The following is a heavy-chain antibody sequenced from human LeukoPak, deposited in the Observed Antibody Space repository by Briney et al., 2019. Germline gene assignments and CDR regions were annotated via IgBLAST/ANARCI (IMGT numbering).Heavy chain of an antibody. V-gene: IGHV3-23*01. D-gene: IGHD2-21*01. Sequence: GGSLRLSCAASGFTFSSYTMSWVRRAPGKGLEWVSGISGSGSSIYDADSVKGRFTISRDNSKNTLYLQMNSLRAEDTAVYYCAQGDIDYWGQGTLVTVSS. J-gene: IGHJ4*02. CDR3: AQGDIDY. CDR1: GFTFSSYT. CDR2: ISGSGSSI.